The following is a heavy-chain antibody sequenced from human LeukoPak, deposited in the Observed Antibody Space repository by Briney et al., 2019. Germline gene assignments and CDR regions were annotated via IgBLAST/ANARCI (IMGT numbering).Heavy chain of an antibody. D-gene: IGHD3-16*02. Sequence: GGSLRLSCAASGFTFSTYWMHWVRHDPGKGLVWVSRISSDASITSYADPVKGRSTISRDNAKNSVYLQMNSLRPEDTAVYYCARDMRVWGSYRYTRAFDIWGQGTLVTVSS. J-gene: IGHJ3*02. CDR2: ISSDASIT. V-gene: IGHV3-74*01. CDR1: GFTFSTYW. CDR3: ARDMRVWGSYRYTRAFDI.